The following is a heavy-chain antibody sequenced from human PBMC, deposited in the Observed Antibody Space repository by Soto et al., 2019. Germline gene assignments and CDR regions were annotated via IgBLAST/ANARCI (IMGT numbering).Heavy chain of an antibody. J-gene: IGHJ5*02. CDR3: ARDLVVTAGVWFDP. CDR1: GGTFSSYA. V-gene: IGHV1-69*01. D-gene: IGHD2-21*02. CDR2: IIPIFGTA. Sequence: QVQLVQSRAEVKKPGSSVKVSCKASGGTFSSYAISWVRQAPGQGLEWMGGIIPIFGTANYAQKFQGRVTITADESTSTAYMELSSLRSEDTAVYYCARDLVVTAGVWFDPWGQGTLVTVSS.